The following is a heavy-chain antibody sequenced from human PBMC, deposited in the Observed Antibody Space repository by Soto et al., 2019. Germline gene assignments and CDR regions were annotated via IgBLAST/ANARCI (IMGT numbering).Heavy chain of an antibody. V-gene: IGHV1-3*01. J-gene: IGHJ4*02. CDR2: INAGNGNT. CDR3: ARGITLPTPLDY. Sequence: ASVKVSCKASGGTFSSYTISWVRQAPGQRLEWMGWINAGNGNTKYSQKFQGRVTITRDTSASTAYMELSSLRSEDTAVYYCARGITLPTPLDYWGQGTLVTVSS. CDR1: GGTFSSYT. D-gene: IGHD1-20*01.